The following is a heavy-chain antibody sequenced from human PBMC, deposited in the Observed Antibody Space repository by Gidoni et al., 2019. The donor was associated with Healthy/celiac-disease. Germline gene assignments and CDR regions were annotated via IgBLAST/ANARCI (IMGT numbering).Heavy chain of an antibody. CDR3: AKDSPNKEYYYDSSGYPFLRYFDY. CDR2: ISWNSGSI. V-gene: IGHV3-9*01. D-gene: IGHD3-22*01. J-gene: IGHJ4*02. Sequence: EVQLVESGGGLVQPGRSLRLSCAASGFTFDDYAMHWVRQDPGKGLEWVSGISWNSGSIGYADSVKGRFTISRDNAKNSLYLQMNSLRAEDTALYYCAKDSPNKEYYYDSSGYPFLRYFDYWGQGTLVTVSS. CDR1: GFTFDDYA.